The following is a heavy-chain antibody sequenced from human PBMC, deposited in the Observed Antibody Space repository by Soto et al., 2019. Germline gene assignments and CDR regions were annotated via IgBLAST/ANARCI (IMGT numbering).Heavy chain of an antibody. CDR3: ARVNSGYDYAFDI. J-gene: IGHJ3*02. Sequence: GASVKVSCKASGYTFTDYYIDWVRQAPGQGLEWMGWINPNSGGTNYAQKLQGWVTMTRDTSISTAYMELSTLRSDDTAVYYCARVNSGYDYAFDIWGQGTMVTVSS. CDR2: INPNSGGT. D-gene: IGHD5-12*01. V-gene: IGHV1-2*04. CDR1: GYTFTDYY.